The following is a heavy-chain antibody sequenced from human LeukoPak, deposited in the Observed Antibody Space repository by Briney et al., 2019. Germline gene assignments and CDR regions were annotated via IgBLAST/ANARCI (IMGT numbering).Heavy chain of an antibody. D-gene: IGHD1-26*01. CDR1: GGTFSSYA. Sequence: SVRVSCTASGGTFSSYAISWVRQAPGQGLEWMGRIIPILGIANYAQKFQGRVTITADKSTSTAYMELSSLRSEDTAVYYCARGEALGGATYVQRYWGQGTLVTVSS. V-gene: IGHV1-69*04. J-gene: IGHJ4*02. CDR3: ARGEALGGATYVQRY. CDR2: IIPILGIA.